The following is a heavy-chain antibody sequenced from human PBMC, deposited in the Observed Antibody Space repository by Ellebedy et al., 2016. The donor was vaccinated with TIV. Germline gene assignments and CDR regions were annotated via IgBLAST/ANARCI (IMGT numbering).Heavy chain of an antibody. V-gene: IGHV3-53*01. Sequence: GESLKISCAASGFTFSTYWMSWVRQAPGKGLEWVSVIYRDGRTYYAGSVKGRFSISRDNSKNTLSLQMNSLRGEDTAVYYCAKEGTAVIGAFDIWGLGTMVTVSS. CDR3: AKEGTAVIGAFDI. D-gene: IGHD4-23*01. CDR2: IYRDGRT. J-gene: IGHJ3*02. CDR1: GFTFSTYW.